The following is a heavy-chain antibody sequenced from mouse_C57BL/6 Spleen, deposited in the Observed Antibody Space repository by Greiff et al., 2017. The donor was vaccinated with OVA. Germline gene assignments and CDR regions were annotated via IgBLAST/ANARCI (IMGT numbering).Heavy chain of an antibody. CDR3: ARPLYSNYDAMDY. CDR2: IDPNSGGT. CDR1: GYTFTSYW. V-gene: IGHV1-72*01. Sequence: VQRVESGAELVKPGASVKLSCKASGYTFTSYWMHWVKQRPGRGLEWIGRIDPNSGGTKYNEKFKSKATLTVDKPSSTAYMQLSSLTSEDSAVYYCARPLYSNYDAMDYWGQGTSVTVSS. J-gene: IGHJ4*01. D-gene: IGHD2-5*01.